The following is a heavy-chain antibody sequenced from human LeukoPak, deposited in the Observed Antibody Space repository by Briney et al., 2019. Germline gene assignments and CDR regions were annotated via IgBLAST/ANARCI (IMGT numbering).Heavy chain of an antibody. CDR2: IYPGDSNT. Sequence: GESLKISCKGSGYSFTNYWIGWVRQMPGKGLEWMGIIYPGDSNTRYSPSFQGQVTISVDKSISTAYLQWSSLKASDTAMYYCARQPNPDFDYWGQGTLVTVSS. CDR3: ARQPNPDFDY. V-gene: IGHV5-51*01. CDR1: GYSFTNYW. J-gene: IGHJ4*02.